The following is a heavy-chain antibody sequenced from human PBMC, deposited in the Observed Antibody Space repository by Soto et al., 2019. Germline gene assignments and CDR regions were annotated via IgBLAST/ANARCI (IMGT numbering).Heavy chain of an antibody. CDR2: TYYRSKWYN. Sequence: SQTLSLTYAISGDSVSINSAAWNWIRQSPSRGLEWLGRTYYRSKWYNDYAVSVKSRITINTDTSKNQFSLQLNSVTPEDTAVNYCPKRWRQGYGMDVWGHGTTVTVSS. CDR1: GDSVSINSAA. V-gene: IGHV6-1*01. D-gene: IGHD1-1*01. CDR3: PKRWRQGYGMDV. J-gene: IGHJ6*02.